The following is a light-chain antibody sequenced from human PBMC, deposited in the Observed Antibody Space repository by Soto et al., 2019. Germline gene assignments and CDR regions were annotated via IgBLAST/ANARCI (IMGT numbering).Light chain of an antibody. CDR3: QHYNNWPLT. Sequence: EIVMTQSPATLSVSPGERATLSCRASQSVSSNLAWFQQRPGQAPRLLIYGASTRATGVPARFSGSGSGTEFTLTISRLLSEDFTIYYCQHYNNWPLTFGGGTKVEIK. CDR2: GAS. CDR1: QSVSSN. J-gene: IGKJ4*01. V-gene: IGKV3-15*01.